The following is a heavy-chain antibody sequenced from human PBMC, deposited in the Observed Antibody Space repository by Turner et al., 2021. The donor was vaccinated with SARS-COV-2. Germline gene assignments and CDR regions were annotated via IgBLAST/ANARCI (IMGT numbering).Heavy chain of an antibody. CDR2: IYYSGST. Sequence: QLQLQESGPGLVKPSATLSLTCTVSGCSISSSSYSWGWIRQPPGKGLEWIGSIYYSGSTYYNPSLKSRVTISVDTSKNQFSLKLSSVTAADTAVYYCATPSVSYDSSGYFHFDLWGRGTLVTVSS. D-gene: IGHD3-22*01. CDR1: GCSISSSSYS. V-gene: IGHV4-39*01. J-gene: IGHJ2*01. CDR3: ATPSVSYDSSGYFHFDL.